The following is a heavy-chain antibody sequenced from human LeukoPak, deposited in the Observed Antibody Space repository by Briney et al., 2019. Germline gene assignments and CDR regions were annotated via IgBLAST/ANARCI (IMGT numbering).Heavy chain of an antibody. CDR3: ARADYYYDSSGYY. CDR2: INPNSGGT. V-gene: IGHV1-2*02. D-gene: IGHD3-22*01. CDR1: GYTFTGYY. Sequence: ASVKVSRKASGYTFTGYYMHWVRQAPGQGLEWMGWINPNSGGTNYAQKFQGRVTMTRDTSISTACMELSRLRSDDTAVYYCARADYYYDSSGYYWGQGTLVTVSS. J-gene: IGHJ4*02.